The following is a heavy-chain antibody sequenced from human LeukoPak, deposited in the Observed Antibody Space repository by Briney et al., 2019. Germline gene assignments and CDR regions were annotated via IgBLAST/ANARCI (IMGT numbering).Heavy chain of an antibody. Sequence: WASVKVSCKASGYTFTGYYMHWVRQAPGQGLEWMGWINPNSGGTNYAQKFQGRVTMTRDTSISIAYMELSRLRSDDTAVYYCARGAYGSGSYYINFDYWGQGTLVTVSS. CDR3: ARGAYGSGSYYINFDY. D-gene: IGHD3-10*01. CDR2: INPNSGGT. V-gene: IGHV1-2*02. CDR1: GYTFTGYY. J-gene: IGHJ4*02.